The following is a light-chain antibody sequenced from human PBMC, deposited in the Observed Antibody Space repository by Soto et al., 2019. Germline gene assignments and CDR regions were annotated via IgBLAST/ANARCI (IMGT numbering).Light chain of an antibody. CDR1: QGISSY. Sequence: IQLTQSPSFLSASVGDRVTITCRASQGISSYLAWYQQKPGKAPKLLIYAASTLQSGVPSRFSGSGSGTEFTLTISSLQPEDFATYYCQQLNSYRFGGGTKVDIK. V-gene: IGKV1-9*01. CDR3: QQLNSYR. J-gene: IGKJ4*01. CDR2: AAS.